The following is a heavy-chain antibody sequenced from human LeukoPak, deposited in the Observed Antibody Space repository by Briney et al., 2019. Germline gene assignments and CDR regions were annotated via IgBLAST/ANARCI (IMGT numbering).Heavy chain of an antibody. D-gene: IGHD6-19*01. CDR1: GFTFSSYW. V-gene: IGHV3-7*01. CDR2: IKQDGSEK. J-gene: IGHJ6*02. CDR3: AKELSSGYGMEV. Sequence: GGSLRLSCAASGFTFSSYWMSWVRQAPGKGLGWVANIKQDGSEKYYVDSVKGRFTISRDNAKNSLYLQMNCLRADDTAVYYCAKELSSGYGMEVWGQGTTVTVSS.